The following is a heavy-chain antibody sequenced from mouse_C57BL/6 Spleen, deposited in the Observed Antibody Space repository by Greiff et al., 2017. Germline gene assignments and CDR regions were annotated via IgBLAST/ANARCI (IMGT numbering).Heavy chain of an antibody. J-gene: IGHJ1*03. Sequence: QVQLQQSGAELVRPGASVTLSCKASGYTFTDYEMHWVKQTPVHGLEWIGAIDPETGGTAYNQKFKGKATLTADTSSSTAYMELRSLTSEDSAVDYCTREEKLGPYFDVWGTGTTVTVSS. D-gene: IGHD4-1*01. CDR3: TREEKLGPYFDV. CDR1: GYTFTDYE. CDR2: IDPETGGT. V-gene: IGHV1-15*01.